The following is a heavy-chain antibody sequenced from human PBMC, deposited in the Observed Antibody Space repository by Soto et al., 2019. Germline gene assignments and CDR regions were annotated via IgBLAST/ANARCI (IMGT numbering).Heavy chain of an antibody. V-gene: IGHV3-21*01. CDR3: ARDWIVATTYYFDY. Sequence: EVQLVESGGGLVKPGGSLRLSCAASGFTFSSYSMNWVRQAPGKGLEWVTSISSSSSYIYYADSVKGRFTISRDNAKNSLYLQMNSPRAEDTAVYYCARDWIVATTYYFDYWGQGTLVTVSS. CDR1: GFTFSSYS. D-gene: IGHD5-12*01. CDR2: ISSSSSYI. J-gene: IGHJ4*02.